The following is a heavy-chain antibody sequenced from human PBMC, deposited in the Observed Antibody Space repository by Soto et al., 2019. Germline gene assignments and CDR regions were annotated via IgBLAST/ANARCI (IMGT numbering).Heavy chain of an antibody. CDR2: ISSSGVSM. CDR1: GFTFSSSY. J-gene: IGHJ5*02. D-gene: IGHD5-18*01. Sequence: QVQLLQSGGGLVKPGGSLRLSCAASGFTFSSSYMSWIRQAPGKGLEWVSYISSSGVSMYYADSVKGRFTISRDNANNSMYLQMNSLRAEDTAVYYCARGGFNYASWGQGTLFTVSP. V-gene: IGHV3-11*01. CDR3: ARGGFNYAS.